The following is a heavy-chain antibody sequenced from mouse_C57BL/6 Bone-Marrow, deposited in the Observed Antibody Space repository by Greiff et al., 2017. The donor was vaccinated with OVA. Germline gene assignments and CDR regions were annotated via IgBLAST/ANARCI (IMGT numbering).Heavy chain of an antibody. Sequence: QVQLQQPGAELVRPGTSVKLSCKASGYTFTSYWMHWVKQRPGQGLEWIGVIDPSDSYTNYNQKFKGKATLTVDTSSSTAYMPLSSLTSEDSAVYYCARSALVQYYFDDWGQGTTLTVSS. V-gene: IGHV1-59*01. CDR1: GYTFTSYW. CDR3: ARSALVQYYFDD. D-gene: IGHD2-10*02. J-gene: IGHJ2*01. CDR2: IDPSDSYT.